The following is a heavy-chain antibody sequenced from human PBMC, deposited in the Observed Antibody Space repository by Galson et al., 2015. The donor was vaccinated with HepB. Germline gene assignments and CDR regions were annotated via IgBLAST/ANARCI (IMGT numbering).Heavy chain of an antibody. Sequence: QSGAEVKKPGESLKISCKGSGYSFTSYWIGWVRQMPGKGLEWMGIIDPGDSDTRYSPSFQGPVTISADKSSSTAYLQWSSVKASDTAIYYCARLAYDGSDNYVDPIEYWFFDLWGRGALVTVSS. J-gene: IGHJ2*01. D-gene: IGHD5-24*01. CDR2: IDPGDSDT. V-gene: IGHV5-51*01. CDR3: ARLAYDGSDNYVDPIEYWFFDL. CDR1: GYSFTSYW.